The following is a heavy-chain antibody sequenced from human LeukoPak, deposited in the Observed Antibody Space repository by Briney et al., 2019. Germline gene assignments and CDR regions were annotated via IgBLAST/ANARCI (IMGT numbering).Heavy chain of an antibody. CDR3: ARGQVLRYYDSSGIIDY. J-gene: IGHJ4*02. D-gene: IGHD3-22*01. CDR2: INHSGST. Sequence: SETLSLTCAVYGGSFSGYYWIRQPPGKGLEWIGEINHSGSTNYNPSPKSRVTISVDTSKNQFSLKLSSVTAADTAVYYCARGQVLRYYDSSGIIDYWGQGTLVTVSS. CDR1: GGSFSGYY. V-gene: IGHV4-34*01.